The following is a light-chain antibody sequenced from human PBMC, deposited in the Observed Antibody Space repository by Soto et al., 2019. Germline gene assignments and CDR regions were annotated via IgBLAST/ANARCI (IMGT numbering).Light chain of an antibody. J-gene: IGKJ2*01. V-gene: IGKV3-20*01. CDR1: QSISSY. CDR2: GAS. Sequence: TQSPSSLSASVGDRVTITCRASQSISSYLNWYQQKPGQAPRLLIYGASSRATGIPDRFSGSGSGTDFTLTISGLEPEDFAVYYCQQYGSSNTFGQGTKLDIK. CDR3: QQYGSSNT.